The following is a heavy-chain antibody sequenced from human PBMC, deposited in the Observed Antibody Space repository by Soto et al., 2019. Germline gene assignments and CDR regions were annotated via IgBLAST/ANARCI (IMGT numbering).Heavy chain of an antibody. V-gene: IGHV4-61*01. CDR1: GGSVSSGSYY. CDR2: IYYSGST. CDR3: ARGHDFWSGYIYYGMDV. Sequence: SETLSLTCTVSGGSVSSGSYYWSWIRQPPGKGLEWIGYIYYSGSTNYNPSLKSRVTISVDTSKNQFSLKLSSVTAADTAVYYCARGHDFWSGYIYYGMDVWGQGTTVTVSS. J-gene: IGHJ6*02. D-gene: IGHD3-3*01.